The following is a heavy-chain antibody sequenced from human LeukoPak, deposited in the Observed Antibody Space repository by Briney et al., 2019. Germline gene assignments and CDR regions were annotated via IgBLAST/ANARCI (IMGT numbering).Heavy chain of an antibody. Sequence: ASVKVSCKASGYTFTGYYMHWVRQAPGQGLEWMGWINPNSGGTNYAQKFQGRVTMTRDTSISTAYMELSRLRSDDTAVYYCARGGLQKRAEVRGYSYGVGRPEPLGGPWGHVWGKGTTVTVSS. CDR2: INPNSGGT. V-gene: IGHV1-2*02. D-gene: IGHD5-18*01. CDR3: ARGGLQKRAEVRGYSYGVGRPEPLGGPWGHV. CDR1: GYTFTGYY. J-gene: IGHJ6*04.